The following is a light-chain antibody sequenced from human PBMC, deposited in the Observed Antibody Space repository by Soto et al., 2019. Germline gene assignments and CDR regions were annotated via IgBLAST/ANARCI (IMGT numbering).Light chain of an antibody. Sequence: EIVLTQSPGTLSLSPGERATLSCRASQSVSSSYLAWYQQKPGQAPRLLIYGASSRATGIPDRFSGSGSGTDFPLTISRLAPVYFAVYYCQQHGSSPPPFCPGPKSDIK. CDR1: QSVSSSY. V-gene: IGKV3-20*01. CDR2: GAS. CDR3: QQHGSSPPP. J-gene: IGKJ3*01.